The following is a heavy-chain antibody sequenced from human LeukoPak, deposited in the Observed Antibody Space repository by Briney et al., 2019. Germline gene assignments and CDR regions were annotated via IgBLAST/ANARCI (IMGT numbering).Heavy chain of an antibody. CDR2: IYHSGST. Sequence: SETLSLTCTVSGYSISSGYYWGWIRQPPGKGLEWIGSIYHSGSTYYNPSLKSRVTISVDTSKNQFSLNLSSVTAADTAVYYCAMVKGYWFDPWGQGTLVTVSS. D-gene: IGHD2-21*01. J-gene: IGHJ5*02. V-gene: IGHV4-38-2*02. CDR3: AMVKGYWFDP. CDR1: GYSISSGYY.